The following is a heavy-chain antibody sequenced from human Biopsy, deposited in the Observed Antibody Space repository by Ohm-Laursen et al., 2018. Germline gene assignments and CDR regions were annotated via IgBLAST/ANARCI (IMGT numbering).Heavy chain of an antibody. D-gene: IGHD5-24*01. V-gene: IGHV1-46*01. CDR3: ARAGVGSDGTDSYYYGMDV. Sequence: SSVKVSCNSSGNTFATYHIHWVRQAPGQGLEWMGVISPSGATTSFSQKFQGRITMTRDTSTGTVYMDLNSLGSEDTAVYYCARAGVGSDGTDSYYYGMDVWGPGTTVTVSS. CDR1: GNTFATYH. J-gene: IGHJ6*02. CDR2: ISPSGATT.